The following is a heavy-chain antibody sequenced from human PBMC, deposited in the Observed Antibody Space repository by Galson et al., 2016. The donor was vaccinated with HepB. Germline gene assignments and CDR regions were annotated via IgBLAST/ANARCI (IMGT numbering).Heavy chain of an antibody. Sequence: SLRLSCAASGFTFSSYSISWVRQAPGKGLEWISIITTIDGTYYADSVKRRFTISRDISGNTVYLQMNSLRAEDTAVYYCAKREGCRNVVAVCYGLAYWGQGTLVTVSS. J-gene: IGHJ4*02. V-gene: IGHV3-23*01. D-gene: IGHD2-2*01. CDR2: ITTIDGT. CDR1: GFTFSSYS. CDR3: AKREGCRNVVAVCYGLAY.